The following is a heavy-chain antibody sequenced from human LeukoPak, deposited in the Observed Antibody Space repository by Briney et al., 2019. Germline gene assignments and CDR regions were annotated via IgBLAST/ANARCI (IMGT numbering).Heavy chain of an antibody. CDR3: ATGRGSSWYTYYYGMDV. J-gene: IGHJ6*02. D-gene: IGHD6-13*01. V-gene: IGHV1-24*01. Sequence: ASVKVSCKVSGYTLTELSMHWVRQAPGKGLEWMGGFDPEDGETIYAQKFQGRVTMTEDTSTDTAYMELSSLRSEDTAVYYCATGRGSSWYTYYYGMDVWGQGTTVTVSS. CDR1: GYTLTELS. CDR2: FDPEDGET.